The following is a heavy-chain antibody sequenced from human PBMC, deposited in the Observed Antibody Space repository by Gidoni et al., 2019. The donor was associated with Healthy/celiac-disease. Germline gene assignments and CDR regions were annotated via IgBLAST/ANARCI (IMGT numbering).Heavy chain of an antibody. CDR1: GFTVSSNY. CDR2: IYSWGST. CDR3: ARGGAGIVTPFYYYDDMDV. D-gene: IGHD3-10*01. V-gene: IGHV3-66*01. J-gene: IGHJ6*03. Sequence: CAASGFTVSSNYMSWVRQAPGKGLEWVSVIYSWGSTYYADSVKGRCTISRDNAKNTLYLQMKILRAEDTDVYYCARGGAGIVTPFYYYDDMDVWGKGTTVTVSS.